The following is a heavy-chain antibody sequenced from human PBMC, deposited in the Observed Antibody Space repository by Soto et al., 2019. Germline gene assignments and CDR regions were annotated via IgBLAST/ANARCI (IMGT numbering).Heavy chain of an antibody. Sequence: QVHLVQSGAEVKKPGASVKVSCKASGYTFTSYGITWVRQAPGQGLEWMGWISAHNGNTDYAQKLQVRVIVTRYTSTSTAYMELRSMRSDDTAVYYCARGRYGDYWGQGALVTVSS. CDR1: GYTFTSYG. CDR3: ARGRYGDY. J-gene: IGHJ4*02. CDR2: ISAHNGNT. V-gene: IGHV1-18*01. D-gene: IGHD1-1*01.